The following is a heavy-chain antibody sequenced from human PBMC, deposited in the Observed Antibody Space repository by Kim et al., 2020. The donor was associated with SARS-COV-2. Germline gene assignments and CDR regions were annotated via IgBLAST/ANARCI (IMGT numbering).Heavy chain of an antibody. D-gene: IGHD1-7*01. J-gene: IGHJ6*01. V-gene: IGHV3-30-3*01. CDR1: GFTFSSYA. CDR2: ISYDGSNK. Sequence: GGSLRLSCAASGFTFSSYAMHWVRQAPGKGLEWVAVISYDGSNKYYADSVKGRFTISRDNSKNTLYLQMNSLRAEDTAVYYCARDRGHITGTTRYYYYYG. CDR3: ARDRGHITGTTRYYYYYG.